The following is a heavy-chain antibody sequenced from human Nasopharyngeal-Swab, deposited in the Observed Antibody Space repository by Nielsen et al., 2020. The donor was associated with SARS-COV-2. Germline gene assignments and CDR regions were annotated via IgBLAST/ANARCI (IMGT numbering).Heavy chain of an antibody. CDR1: GFTFSDYY. D-gene: IGHD3-22*01. CDR3: ARTYYYDSSGYYYVWFDP. CDR2: ISSSGSTI. V-gene: IGHV3-11*01. Sequence: GGSLRLSCAASGFTFSDYYMSWIRQAPGKGLGWVSYISSSGSTIYYADSVKGRFTISRDNAKNSLYLQMNSLRAEDTAVYYCARTYYYDSSGYYYVWFDPWGQGTLVTVSS. J-gene: IGHJ5*02.